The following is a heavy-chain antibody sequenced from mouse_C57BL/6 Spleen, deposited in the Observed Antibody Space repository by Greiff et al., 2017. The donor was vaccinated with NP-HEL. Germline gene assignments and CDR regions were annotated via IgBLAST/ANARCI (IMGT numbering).Heavy chain of an antibody. CDR2: IDPEDGET. CDR1: GFNFKDYY. CDR3: ASGDYDEGY. D-gene: IGHD2-4*01. V-gene: IGHV14-2*01. Sequence: EVQLQQSGAELVKPGASVKLSCTASGFNFKDYYMHWVKQRPEQGLEWIGRIDPEDGETKYAPKFKGKATITVDTSSNTAYLQLSSLTSGDTAVYYCASGDYDEGYWGQGTTLTVSS. J-gene: IGHJ2*01.